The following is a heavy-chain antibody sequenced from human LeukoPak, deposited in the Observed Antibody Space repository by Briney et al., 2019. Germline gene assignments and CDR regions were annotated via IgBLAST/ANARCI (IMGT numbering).Heavy chain of an antibody. CDR2: ISAYNGNT. D-gene: IGHD1-26*01. Sequence: GASVKVSCKASGYTFTGYYMHWVRQAPGQGLEWMGWISAYNGNTNYAQKLQGRVTMTTDTSTSTAYMELRSLRSDDTAVYYCASGYSGSHFDYWGQGTLVTVSS. V-gene: IGHV1-18*04. J-gene: IGHJ4*02. CDR3: ASGYSGSHFDY. CDR1: GYTFTGYY.